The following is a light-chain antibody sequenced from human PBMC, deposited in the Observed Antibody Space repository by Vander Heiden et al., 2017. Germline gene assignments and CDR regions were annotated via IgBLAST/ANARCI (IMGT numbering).Light chain of an antibody. CDR2: GAS. CDR1: QSVSSSY. Sequence: EIVLTQSPGTLSLSPGERATLSCRARQSVSSSYLAWYQQKPGQAPRLLIYGASGRASGIPDRFSGSGSGTDFTLTITRLEPEDFAVYYCQQCGSSPITFGQGTRLEIK. J-gene: IGKJ5*01. CDR3: QQCGSSPIT. V-gene: IGKV3-20*01.